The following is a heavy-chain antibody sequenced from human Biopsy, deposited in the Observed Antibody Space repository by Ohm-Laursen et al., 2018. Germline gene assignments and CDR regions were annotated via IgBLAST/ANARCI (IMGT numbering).Heavy chain of an antibody. Sequence: SLRLSCSASGFIFGDFGMHWVRQAPGKGPEWVAVIWHDGSEKYYAGSVKGQFSISRDNSKNTLNLQMNSLRVEDTAIYYCVSEVVGDTDHWGQGTLVTVSS. CDR2: IWHDGSEK. D-gene: IGHD2-15*01. V-gene: IGHV3-33*01. J-gene: IGHJ4*02. CDR1: GFIFGDFG. CDR3: VSEVVGDTDH.